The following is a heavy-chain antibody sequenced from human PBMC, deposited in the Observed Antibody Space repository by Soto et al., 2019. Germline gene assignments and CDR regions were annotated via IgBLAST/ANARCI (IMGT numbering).Heavy chain of an antibody. CDR1: GFTFSSYG. V-gene: IGHV3-30*18. CDR3: AKGDNTGQAFDY. D-gene: IGHD2-15*01. Sequence: QVQLVESGGGVVQPGRSLRLSCAASGFTFSSYGMHWVRQAPGKGLEWVAVISYDGSNKYYADSVKGRFTISRDNSKNTLYLQMNSLRAEDTAVYYCAKGDNTGQAFDYWGQGTLVTVSS. J-gene: IGHJ4*02. CDR2: ISYDGSNK.